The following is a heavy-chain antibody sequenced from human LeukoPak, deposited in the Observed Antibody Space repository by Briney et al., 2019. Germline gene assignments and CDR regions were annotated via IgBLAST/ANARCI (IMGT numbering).Heavy chain of an antibody. Sequence: SETLSLTCTVSGGSISSYYWSWIRQPPGKELEWLGYIYSSGSTNYNPSLKSRVTVSVDTSKKQFSLKLSSVTAADTAVYYCARAFYDFWSGSIDGYFDPWGQGTLVTVSS. CDR1: GGSISSYY. V-gene: IGHV4-59*01. CDR3: ARAFYDFWSGSIDGYFDP. D-gene: IGHD3-3*01. CDR2: IYSSGST. J-gene: IGHJ5*02.